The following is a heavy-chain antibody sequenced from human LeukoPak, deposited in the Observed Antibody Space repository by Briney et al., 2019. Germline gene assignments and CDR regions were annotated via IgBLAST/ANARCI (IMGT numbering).Heavy chain of an antibody. CDR3: ASGIRDGYSIFDY. D-gene: IGHD5-24*01. J-gene: IGHJ4*02. CDR2: ISSSGTYT. CDR1: GFTFNKAW. V-gene: IGHV3-11*06. Sequence: PGGSLRLSCAASGFTFNKAWMNWVRQAPGKGLEWVSCISSSGTYTNYADSVKGRFTISRDNAKNSLYLQINSLRAEDTAVYYCASGIRDGYSIFDYWGQGTLVTVSS.